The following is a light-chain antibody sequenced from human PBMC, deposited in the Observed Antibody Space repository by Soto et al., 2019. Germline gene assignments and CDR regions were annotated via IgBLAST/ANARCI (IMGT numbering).Light chain of an antibody. CDR3: QQYGSSLFT. J-gene: IGKJ5*01. V-gene: IGKV3-20*01. CDR2: GAS. CDR1: QSVSSSY. Sequence: SVLAHSSGTLSXSPXGRAPLSCMARQSVSSSYLARYQRKPGQAPRLLIYGASRRATGIPDRFSGSGSGTDFTLTISRLEPEEFAVYYCQQYGSSLFTFGQGTRLEIK.